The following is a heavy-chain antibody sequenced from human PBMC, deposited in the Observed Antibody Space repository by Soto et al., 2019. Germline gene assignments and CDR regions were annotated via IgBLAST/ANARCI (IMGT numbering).Heavy chain of an antibody. CDR1: GFTFSSFA. CDR3: ASDLGPEGWQLVFMYYFDY. Sequence: PGGSLRLSCVASGFTFSSFAMHGVRQAPGKGLEWVAVISYDGSNKYYADSVKGRFTISRDNSKDTLYLLMNSLRPEDTAVYYCASDLGPEGWQLVFMYYFDYWGQGTLVTVSS. J-gene: IGHJ4*02. V-gene: IGHV3-30-3*01. D-gene: IGHD6-6*01. CDR2: ISYDGSNK.